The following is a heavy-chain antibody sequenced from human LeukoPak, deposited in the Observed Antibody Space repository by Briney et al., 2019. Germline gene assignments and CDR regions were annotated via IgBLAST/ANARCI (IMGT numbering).Heavy chain of an antibody. D-gene: IGHD3-22*01. CDR1: GYSFTSYG. CDR3: ASSWYYYDSSGYPFDY. CDR2: ISAYNGDT. Sequence: ASVKVSCKASGYSFTSYGITWVRQAPGQGLEWMGWISAYNGDTNYAQRLQGRVTMTTDTSTSTAYMELSSLRSEDTAVYYCASSWYYYDSSGYPFDYWGQGTLVTVSS. J-gene: IGHJ4*02. V-gene: IGHV1-18*01.